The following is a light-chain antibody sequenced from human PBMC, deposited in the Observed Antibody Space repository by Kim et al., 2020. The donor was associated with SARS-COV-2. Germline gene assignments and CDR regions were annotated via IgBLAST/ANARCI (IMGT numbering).Light chain of an antibody. V-gene: IGKV3-15*01. J-gene: IGKJ5*01. CDR3: QQYNNWPFT. Sequence: VSPGERATLSCRASQSVNSNLAWYQQKPGQAPRLLIYGASTRATGIPARFSGSGSGTEFTLTISSLQSEDFAVYYCQQYNNWPFTFGQGTRLEIK. CDR1: QSVNSN. CDR2: GAS.